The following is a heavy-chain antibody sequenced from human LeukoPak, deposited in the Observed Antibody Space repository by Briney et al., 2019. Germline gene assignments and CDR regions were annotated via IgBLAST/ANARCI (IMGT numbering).Heavy chain of an antibody. CDR2: INPSGGST. V-gene: IGHV1-46*01. J-gene: IGHJ4*02. Sequence: GSSVKASCKASGYTFTSYYMHWVRQAPGQGLEWMGIINPSGGSTSYAQKFQGRVTMTRDTSTSTVYMELSSLRSEDTAVYYCARDLLFGYSGYDLYFDYWGQGTLVTVSS. D-gene: IGHD5-12*01. CDR3: ARDLLFGYSGYDLYFDY. CDR1: GYTFTSYY.